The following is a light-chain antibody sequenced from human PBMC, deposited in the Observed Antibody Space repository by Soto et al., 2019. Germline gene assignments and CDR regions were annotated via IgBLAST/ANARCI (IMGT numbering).Light chain of an antibody. CDR3: QQYEDLPLT. CDR1: QDINNY. Sequence: DIPLTPSPSSLSASVGDRVTITCQASQDINNYLNWYQQKPGKAPKLLIFDASSVETGVPSRFSGSGSGTHFTFTISSLEPEDIATYHCQQYEDLPLTFGGGTRVELK. J-gene: IGKJ4*01. CDR2: DAS. V-gene: IGKV1-33*01.